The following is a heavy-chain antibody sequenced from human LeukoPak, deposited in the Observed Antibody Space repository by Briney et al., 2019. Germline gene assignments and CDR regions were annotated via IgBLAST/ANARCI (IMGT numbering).Heavy chain of an antibody. V-gene: IGHV3-30*02. CDR2: IRYDGNNK. CDR3: AKDLVSEEQWLVHGGDRGFYNY. D-gene: IGHD6-19*01. Sequence: SGGSLRLSCGASGFTFSNYGMLWVRQAPGKGLDWVAFIRYDGNNKLYADSVKGRFTISRDNSKNTLYLHINSLRAEDTAVYYCAKDLVSEEQWLVHGGDRGFYNYWGQGTLVTVSS. J-gene: IGHJ4*02. CDR1: GFTFSNYG.